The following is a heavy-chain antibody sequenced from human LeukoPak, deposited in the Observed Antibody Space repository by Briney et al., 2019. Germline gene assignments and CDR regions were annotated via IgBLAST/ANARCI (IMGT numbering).Heavy chain of an antibody. Sequence: VASVKVSCKASGGTFSSYAISWVRQAPGQGLEWMGGIIPIFGTANYAQKFQGRVTITADESTSTAYMELSSLRSGDTAVYYCARDAGIAVAGFYYYYYGMDVWGQGTTVTVSS. CDR2: IIPIFGTA. CDR3: ARDAGIAVAGFYYYYYGMDV. V-gene: IGHV1-69*13. D-gene: IGHD6-19*01. J-gene: IGHJ6*02. CDR1: GGTFSSYA.